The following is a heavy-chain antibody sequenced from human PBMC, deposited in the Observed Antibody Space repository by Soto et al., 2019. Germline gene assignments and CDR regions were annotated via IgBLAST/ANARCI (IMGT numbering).Heavy chain of an antibody. V-gene: IGHV2-26*01. D-gene: IGHD6-13*01. CDR2: IFSNDEK. J-gene: IGHJ4*02. CDR1: GFSLSNARMG. CDR3: ARSDIAAADLDY. Sequence: QVTLKESGPVLVKPTETLTLTCTVSGFSLSNARMGVSWIRQPPGKALEWLAHIFSNDEKSYSTSLKSRLTISKDTSKSQVVLTMTNMDPVDTATYYCARSDIAAADLDYWGQGTLVTVSS.